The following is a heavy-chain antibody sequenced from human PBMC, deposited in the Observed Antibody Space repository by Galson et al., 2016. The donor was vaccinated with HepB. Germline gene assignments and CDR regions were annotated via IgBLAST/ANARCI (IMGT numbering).Heavy chain of an antibody. CDR3: AKATSGSAYGSRYLQR. J-gene: IGHJ1*01. D-gene: IGHD3-10*01. CDR2: ISCHSGRI. Sequence: SLRLSCAASRFTFADYAIHWVRQAPGKGLEWVSAISCHSGRIDYADSVKGRFTISRDNAKNSLYLQMNSLRAEATYCYYCAKATSGSAYGSRYLQRWGQGTLVIVSS. V-gene: IGHV3-9*01. CDR1: RFTFADYA.